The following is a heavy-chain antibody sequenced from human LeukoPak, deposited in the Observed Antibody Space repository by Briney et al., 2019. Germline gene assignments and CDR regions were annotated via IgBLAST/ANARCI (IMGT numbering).Heavy chain of an antibody. CDR2: VSYSGNT. CDR1: GGSISSYY. V-gene: IGHV4-39*01. D-gene: IGHD2-21*01. Sequence: PSETLSLTCTVSGGSISSYYWGWIRQSPGKGLEWIGYVSYSGNTDYSASLKSRVTISVDSSKNQFSLKMSSVTAADTAVYYCARHPGRAFCGGDCFDYWGQGTLVTVSS. CDR3: ARHPGRAFCGGDCFDY. J-gene: IGHJ4*02.